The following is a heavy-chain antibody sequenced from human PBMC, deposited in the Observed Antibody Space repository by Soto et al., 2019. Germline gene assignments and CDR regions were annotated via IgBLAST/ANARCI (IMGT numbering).Heavy chain of an antibody. V-gene: IGHV4-59*01. J-gene: IGHJ6*02. CDR2: IYYRGST. CDR1: GGSISSYY. CDR3: ARVIGGYDYYYYYGIDV. D-gene: IGHD5-12*01. Sequence: PSETLSLTCTVSGGSISSYYWSWIRRPPGKGVEWIGYIYYRGSTNYNPCLKTRVTISVATSKNQFSLKLSSVSAADTAVYYCARVIGGYDYYYYYGIDVWGQGTTVTVSS.